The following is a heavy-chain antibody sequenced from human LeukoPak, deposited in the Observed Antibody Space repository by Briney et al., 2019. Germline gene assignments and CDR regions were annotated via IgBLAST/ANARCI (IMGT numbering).Heavy chain of an antibody. CDR1: GYTFTSYG. Sequence: GASVKVSCKASGYTFTSYGINWVRQAPGQGLEWMGWISAYNGNTNYAQKLQGRVTMTTDTSTSTAYMELRSLRSDDTAVYYCARDDYYYDSSGYYFFDYWGQGTLVTVPS. D-gene: IGHD3-22*01. V-gene: IGHV1-18*01. CDR2: ISAYNGNT. CDR3: ARDDYYYDSSGYYFFDY. J-gene: IGHJ4*02.